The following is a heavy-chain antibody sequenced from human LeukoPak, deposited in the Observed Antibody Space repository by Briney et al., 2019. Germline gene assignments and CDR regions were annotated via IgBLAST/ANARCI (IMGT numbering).Heavy chain of an antibody. CDR2: INQGGSEK. V-gene: IGHV3-7*01. CDR3: ARNAFASGSYNPFDN. D-gene: IGHD3-10*01. J-gene: IGHJ4*02. CDR1: GFTFSNYW. Sequence: GGSLRLSCAASGFTFSNYWMSWVRQAPGKGLEWVANINQGGSEKFYVDSVKGRFTISRDNAKNSLYLQMNSLRAEDTAVYYCARNAFASGSYNPFDNWGQGTLVTVSS.